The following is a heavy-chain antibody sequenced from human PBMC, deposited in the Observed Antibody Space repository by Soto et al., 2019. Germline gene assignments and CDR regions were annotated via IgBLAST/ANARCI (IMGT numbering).Heavy chain of an antibody. V-gene: IGHV1-46*01. CDR1: GYTFTSYY. J-gene: IGHJ6*02. CDR2: INPSGGST. CDR3: ARIAPPAPTSIAAPYYGMDV. D-gene: IGHD6-13*01. Sequence: GASVKVSCKASGYTFTSYYMHWVRQAPGQGLECMGIINPSGGSTSYAQKFQGRVTMTRDTSTSTVYMELSSLRSEDTAVYYCARIAPPAPTSIAAPYYGMDVWGQGTTVTVSS.